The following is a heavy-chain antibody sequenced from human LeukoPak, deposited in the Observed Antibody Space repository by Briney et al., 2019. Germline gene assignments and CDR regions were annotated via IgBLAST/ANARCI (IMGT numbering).Heavy chain of an antibody. V-gene: IGHV1-69*04. J-gene: IGHJ4*02. Sequence: ASVKVSCKASGGTFSSYAISWVRQAPGQGLEWMGRIIPILGIANYAQKFQGRVTITADKSTSTAYMELSSLRAEDTALYYCAKGAMGIAVAGTKDYWGQGTLVTVSS. CDR2: IIPILGIA. D-gene: IGHD6-19*01. CDR3: AKGAMGIAVAGTKDY. CDR1: GGTFSSYA.